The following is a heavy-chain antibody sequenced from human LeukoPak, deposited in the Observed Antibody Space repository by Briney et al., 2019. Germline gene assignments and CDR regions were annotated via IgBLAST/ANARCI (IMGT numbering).Heavy chain of an antibody. CDR1: GFTFSSYA. Sequence: PGGSLRLSCAASGFTFSSYAMSWVRQAPGKGLEWVSAISGSGGSTYYADSVKGRFTISRDNAKNTLYLQMNSLRAEDTAVYYCARGRSGAVAGTFNYWGQGTLVTVSS. V-gene: IGHV3-23*01. J-gene: IGHJ4*02. D-gene: IGHD6-19*01. CDR2: ISGSGGST. CDR3: ARGRSGAVAGTFNY.